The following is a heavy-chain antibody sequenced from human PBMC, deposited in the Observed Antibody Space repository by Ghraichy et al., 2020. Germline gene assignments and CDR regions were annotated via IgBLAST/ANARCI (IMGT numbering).Heavy chain of an antibody. CDR1: GFTFSNYA. Sequence: GGSLRLSCAASGFTFSNYAMHWVRQAPGKGLEYVSAISHSGSSTYYANSVNGRFTISRDNSKNMLYLQMASLRAEDMGVYYCAARIPVEPFHYWGQGALV. CDR3: AARIPVEPFHY. D-gene: IGHD6-19*01. V-gene: IGHV3-64*01. J-gene: IGHJ4*02. CDR2: ISHSGSST.